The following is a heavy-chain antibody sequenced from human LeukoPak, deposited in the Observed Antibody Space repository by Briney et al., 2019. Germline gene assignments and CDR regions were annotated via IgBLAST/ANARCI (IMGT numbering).Heavy chain of an antibody. CDR1: GFTFNNAW. CDR3: TTDSGDYGDYVRK. V-gene: IGHV3-15*01. J-gene: IGHJ4*02. D-gene: IGHD4-17*01. Sequence: RTGGSLTLSCAASGFTFNNAWLSWIRQAPGKGLEWVGRIKSKTAGGTTDYPAPVKGRFTISRDDSKNMLYLQMNSLKTEDTAVYYCTTDSGDYGDYVRKWGQGTLVTVSS. CDR2: IKSKTAGGTT.